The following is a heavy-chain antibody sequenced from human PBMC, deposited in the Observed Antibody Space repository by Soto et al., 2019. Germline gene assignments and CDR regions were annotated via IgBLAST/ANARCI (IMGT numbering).Heavy chain of an antibody. V-gene: IGHV3-23*01. Sequence: GGSLRLSCTTSGFTFDNFAMSWVRQAPGRGLEWVSAISGGGGGKYYADSVEGRFIIARDNSKNTVSLEVNGLRTEDTAVYYCAKDVHYDSSGGLDYWGQGTLVTVSS. CDR1: GFTFDNFA. J-gene: IGHJ4*02. D-gene: IGHD3-22*01. CDR3: AKDVHYDSSGGLDY. CDR2: ISGGGGGK.